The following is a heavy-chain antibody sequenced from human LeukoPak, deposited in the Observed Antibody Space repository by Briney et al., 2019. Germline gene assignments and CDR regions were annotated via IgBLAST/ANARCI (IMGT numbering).Heavy chain of an antibody. CDR1: GCTFSSYA. CDR2: IIPIFGTA. CDR3: ASRIIVVVPAAIAADYYGMDV. J-gene: IGHJ6*04. V-gene: IGHV1-69*13. Sequence: ASVTVSCKASGCTFSSYAISWVRQAPGQGLEWMGGIIPIFGTANYAQKFQGRVTITADESTSTAYMELSSLRSEDTAVYYCASRIIVVVPAAIAADYYGMDVWGKGTTVTVSS. D-gene: IGHD2-2*02.